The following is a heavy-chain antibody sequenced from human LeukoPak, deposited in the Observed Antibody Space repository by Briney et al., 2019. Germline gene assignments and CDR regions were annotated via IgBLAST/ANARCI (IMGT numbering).Heavy chain of an antibody. CDR2: IHYSGST. CDR1: GGSISSHC. CDR3: ERGVGN. V-gene: IGHV4-59*11. Sequence: SETLSLTCTVSGGSISSHCWSWIRQPPGKGLEWIGCIHYSGSTNYNPSLKSRVTISVDTSKNQFSLKLSSVTVADAAVYYCERGVGNWGQGTLVTVSS. J-gene: IGHJ4*02.